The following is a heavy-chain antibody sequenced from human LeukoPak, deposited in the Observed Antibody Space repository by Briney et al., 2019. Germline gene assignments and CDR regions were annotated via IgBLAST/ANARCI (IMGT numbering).Heavy chain of an antibody. CDR3: VGPPQPHPSSTLHQRAFDY. V-gene: IGHV3-30-3*01. Sequence: PGRSLSLSCAASGFTLSTYSMHWVRQAPGKGLEWVAVISYDGSIKYYADSVQGQFTISRDNSKHTLYLQMNSLRGEDTGVYYCVGPPQPHPSSTLHQRAFDYWGQGTLVTVSS. D-gene: IGHD2-2*01. J-gene: IGHJ4*02. CDR2: ISYDGSIK. CDR1: GFTLSTYS.